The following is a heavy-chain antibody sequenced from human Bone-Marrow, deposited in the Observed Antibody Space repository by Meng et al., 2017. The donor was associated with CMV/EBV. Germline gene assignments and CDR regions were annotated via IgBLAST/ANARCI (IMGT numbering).Heavy chain of an antibody. CDR3: ARDSFGVAHYGMDG. CDR1: GFTFSSYW. CDR2: IKQDGSEK. J-gene: IGHJ6*02. Sequence: GESLKISCAASGFTFSSYWMSWVRQAPGKGLEWVANIKQDGSEKYYVDSVKGRFTISRDNAKNSLYLQMNSLRAEDTAVYYCARDSFGVAHYGMDGWGQGSLVTVSS. V-gene: IGHV3-7*01. D-gene: IGHD3-3*01.